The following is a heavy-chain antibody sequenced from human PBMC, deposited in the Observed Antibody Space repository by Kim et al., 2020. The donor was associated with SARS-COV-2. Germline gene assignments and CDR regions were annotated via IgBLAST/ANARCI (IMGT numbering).Heavy chain of an antibody. Sequence: GGSLRLSCAASGFTFSSYGMHWVRQAPGKGLEWVAVISYDGSNKYYADSVKGRFTISRDNSKNTLYLQMNSLRAEDTAVYYCAKAGYNWRYYYYMDVWG. J-gene: IGHJ6*03. D-gene: IGHD1-20*01. V-gene: IGHV3-30*18. CDR2: ISYDGSNK. CDR3: AKAGYNWRYYYYMDV. CDR1: GFTFSSYG.